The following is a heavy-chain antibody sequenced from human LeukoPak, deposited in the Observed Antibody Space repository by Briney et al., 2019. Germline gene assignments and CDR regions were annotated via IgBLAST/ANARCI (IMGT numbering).Heavy chain of an antibody. Sequence: SETLSLTCAVYGGSFSGYYWSWIRQPPGKGLEWIGEINHSGSTNYNPSLKSRVTISVDTSKNQFSLKLSSVTAADTAVYYCARHVALRYFDWSTIGYFDYWGQGTLVTVSS. CDR3: ARHVALRYFDWSTIGYFDY. J-gene: IGHJ4*02. D-gene: IGHD3-9*01. V-gene: IGHV4-34*01. CDR2: INHSGST. CDR1: GGSFSGYY.